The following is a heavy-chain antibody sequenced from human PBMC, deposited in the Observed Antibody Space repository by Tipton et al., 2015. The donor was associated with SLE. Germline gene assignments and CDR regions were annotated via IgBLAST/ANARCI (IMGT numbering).Heavy chain of an antibody. J-gene: IGHJ3*02. CDR1: GYTFTNYG. CDR2: ISAYNGNT. D-gene: IGHD3-9*01. CDR3: ARDFDPGAFDI. V-gene: IGHV1-18*01. Sequence: QSGAEVKKPGASVKVSCKASGYTFTNYGISCVRQAPGQGLEWMGWISAYNGNTNYAQKFQGRVTVTRDTSISTAYMELSRLTSDDTAVYYCARDFDPGAFDIWGQGTMVTVSS.